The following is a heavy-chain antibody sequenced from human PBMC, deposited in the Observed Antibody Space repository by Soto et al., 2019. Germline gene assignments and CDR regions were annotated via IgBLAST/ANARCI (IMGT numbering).Heavy chain of an antibody. V-gene: IGHV4-4*07. Sequence: SETLSLTCTVSGASISGFYWSWIRQSAGKGLEWIGRIYATGTTDYNPSLKSRVMMSVDTSKKQFSLKLRSVTAADTAVYYCVRDGTKTLRDWFDPWGQGISVTVSS. CDR2: IYATGTT. D-gene: IGHD1-1*01. CDR3: VRDGTKTLRDWFDP. CDR1: GASISGFY. J-gene: IGHJ5*02.